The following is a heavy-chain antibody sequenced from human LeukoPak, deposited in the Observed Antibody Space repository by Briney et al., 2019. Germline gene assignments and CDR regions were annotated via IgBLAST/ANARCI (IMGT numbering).Heavy chain of an antibody. J-gene: IGHJ1*01. CDR3: ATGGGAGYIQN. Sequence: SETLSLTCTVSGGSISTSYWTWIRQPPGKGLEWVGYIYNGEITTYNPSLKRRVTISVRTSRNQFSLSLTSVTAADTAVFYCATGGGAGYIQNWGQGTLVTVSS. CDR2: IYNGEIT. D-gene: IGHD1-26*01. CDR1: GGSISTSY. V-gene: IGHV4-59*01.